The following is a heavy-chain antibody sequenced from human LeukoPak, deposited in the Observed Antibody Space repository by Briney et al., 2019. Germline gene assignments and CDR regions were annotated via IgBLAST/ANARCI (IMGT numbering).Heavy chain of an antibody. D-gene: IGHD5-12*01. CDR3: ARDAHNGYEFHDWFDP. CDR1: GYTFTDYY. J-gene: IGHJ5*02. Sequence: EASVKASCKASGYTFTDYYIHWVRQAPGQGLEWVGWINPNSGGTKYAQKFQGRVTMTTDTSISTAYMEMSRLTSDDTAVYYCARDAHNGYEFHDWFDPWGQGALVTVSS. V-gene: IGHV1-2*02. CDR2: INPNSGGT.